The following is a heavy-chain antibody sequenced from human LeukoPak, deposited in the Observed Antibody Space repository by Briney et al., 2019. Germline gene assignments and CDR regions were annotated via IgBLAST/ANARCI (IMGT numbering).Heavy chain of an antibody. D-gene: IGHD3-10*01. J-gene: IGHJ6*03. CDR1: GFTFSSYE. V-gene: IGHV3-48*03. Sequence: GGSLRLSCAASGFTFSSYEMNLVRQAPGKGLEWVSYISSSGSTIYYADSVKGRFTISRDNAKNSLYLQMNSLRAEDTAVYYCARGKRFGELWIYYYMDVWGKGTTVTVSS. CDR2: ISSSGSTI. CDR3: ARGKRFGELWIYYYMDV.